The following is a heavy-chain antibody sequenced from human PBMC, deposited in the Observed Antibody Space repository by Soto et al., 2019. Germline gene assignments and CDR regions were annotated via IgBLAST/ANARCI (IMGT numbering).Heavy chain of an antibody. CDR1: GGSISSYY. D-gene: IGHD6-6*01. CDR2: IYYSGST. Sequence: QVQLQESGPGLVKPSETLSLTCTVSGGSISSYYWSWIRQPPGKGLEWIGYIYYSGSTNYNPSLKSRVPRSVDTSKNQFSLKLSSVTAADTAVYYCARGWRQLVPTWFDPWGQGTLVTVSS. J-gene: IGHJ5*02. CDR3: ARGWRQLVPTWFDP. V-gene: IGHV4-59*01.